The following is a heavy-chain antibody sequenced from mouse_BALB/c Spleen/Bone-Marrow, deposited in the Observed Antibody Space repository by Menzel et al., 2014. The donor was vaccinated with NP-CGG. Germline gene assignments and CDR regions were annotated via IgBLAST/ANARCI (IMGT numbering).Heavy chain of an antibody. V-gene: IGHV14-3*02. CDR2: IDPANGNT. J-gene: IGHJ3*01. CDR1: GFNIKDTY. D-gene: IGHD2-4*01. Sequence: EVQLQQSGAELVKPGASVKLSCTASGFNIKDTYMHLVKQRPEQGLEWIGRIDPANGNTKYDPKFQGKATITADTSSNTAYLQLSSLTSEDTAVYYCAGLRPRFEFAYWGQGTLVTVSA. CDR3: AGLRPRFEFAY.